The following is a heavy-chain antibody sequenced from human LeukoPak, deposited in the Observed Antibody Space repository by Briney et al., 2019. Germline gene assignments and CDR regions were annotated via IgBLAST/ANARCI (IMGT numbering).Heavy chain of an antibody. CDR2: IYYSGST. CDR3: ARGITIFGVVIRPFDY. V-gene: IGHV4-39*07. D-gene: IGHD3-3*01. J-gene: IGHJ4*02. Sequence: PSETLSLTCTVSGGSISSSSYYWGWIRQPPGKGLEWIGSIYYSGSTYYNPSLKSRVTISVDTSKNQFSLKLSSVTAADTAVYYCARGITIFGVVIRPFDYWGQGTLVTVSS. CDR1: GGSISSSSYY.